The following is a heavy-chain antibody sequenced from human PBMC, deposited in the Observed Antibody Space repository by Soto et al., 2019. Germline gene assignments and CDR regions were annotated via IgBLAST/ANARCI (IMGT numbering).Heavy chain of an antibody. CDR1: GYTFTSYG. CDR3: AGYLVEADIDY. Sequence: QVQLVQSGAEVKKPGASVKVSCKASGYTFTSYGISWVRQAPGQGVECMGWISAHNGNTNYPQQLHGRVTMTTDTATSTAYMELRSLRSYDTAVYYCAGYLVEADIDYWGHGTLVTVSS. CDR2: ISAHNGNT. V-gene: IGHV1-18*01. D-gene: IGHD1-26*01. J-gene: IGHJ4*01.